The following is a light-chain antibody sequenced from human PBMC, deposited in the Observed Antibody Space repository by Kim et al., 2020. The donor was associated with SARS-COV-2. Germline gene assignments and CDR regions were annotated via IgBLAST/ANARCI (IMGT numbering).Light chain of an antibody. CDR2: KAS. V-gene: IGKV1-5*03. J-gene: IGKJ1*01. Sequence: DIQMTQSPSTLSASVGDRVTITCRASQSISSWLAWYQQKPGKAPKLLIYKASSLERGVPSRFSGSGSGTKFTLTVISLQPDDFAIYYCQQYNSYPWTFGHGTKVDIK. CDR1: QSISSW. CDR3: QQYNSYPWT.